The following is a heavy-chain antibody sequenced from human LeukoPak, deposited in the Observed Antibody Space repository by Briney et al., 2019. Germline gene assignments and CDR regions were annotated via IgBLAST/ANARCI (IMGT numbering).Heavy chain of an antibody. CDR2: ISASGGST. J-gene: IGHJ3*02. CDR1: GFTFSSYA. CDR3: TKDTRYSGTYWSAFDI. Sequence: PGGSLRLSCEVSGFTFSSYAVSWVRQAPGKGPEWVSSISASGGSTYYADSVTGRVTISRDNSKNTLYLQMNSLTAGDTAVYYCTKDTRYSGTYWSAFDIWAQGTLVTVAS. D-gene: IGHD1-26*01. V-gene: IGHV3-23*01.